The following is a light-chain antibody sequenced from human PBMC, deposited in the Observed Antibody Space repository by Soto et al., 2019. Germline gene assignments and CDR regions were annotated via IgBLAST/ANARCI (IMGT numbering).Light chain of an antibody. CDR2: DAS. Sequence: IQVTQSPSSLSASVGDRVTITCRASLDIRNELDWYQQKPGKAPKRLIYDASTLQDWVPSMFSGDGSGTEFTLTISSLQSEDFATYFCLQHKSYPWTFGHGTKV. CDR1: LDIRNE. J-gene: IGKJ1*01. V-gene: IGKV1-17*01. CDR3: LQHKSYPWT.